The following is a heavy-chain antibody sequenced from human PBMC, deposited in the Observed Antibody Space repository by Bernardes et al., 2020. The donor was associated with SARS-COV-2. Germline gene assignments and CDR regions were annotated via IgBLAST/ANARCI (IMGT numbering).Heavy chain of an antibody. V-gene: IGHV1-8*01. Sequence: ASVKVSCKASGYTFTSFDFNWVRQATGQGLEWMGWVNPNSGNTGYAQKFQGRVTMTGSTSISTAYMELSSLRSDDTAVYYCARGKRYQLLLDHYYEMDVWGQGTTVTVSS. J-gene: IGHJ6*02. CDR3: ARGKRYQLLLDHYYEMDV. D-gene: IGHD2-2*01. CDR2: VNPNSGNT. CDR1: GYTFTSFD.